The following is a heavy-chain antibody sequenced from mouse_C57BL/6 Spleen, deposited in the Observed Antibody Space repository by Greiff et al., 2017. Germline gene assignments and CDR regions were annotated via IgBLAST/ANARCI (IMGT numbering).Heavy chain of an antibody. J-gene: IGHJ2*01. CDR3: ARSSTGTEYYFDY. CDR2: INPSNGGT. CDR1: GYTFTSYW. Sequence: QVQLKQPGTELVKPGASVKLSCKASGYTFTSYWMHWVKQRPGQGLEWIGNINPSNGGTNYNEKFKSKATRTVDKSSSTAYMQLSSLTSEDSAVYYCARSSTGTEYYFDYWGQGTTLTVSS. V-gene: IGHV1-53*01. D-gene: IGHD4-1*02.